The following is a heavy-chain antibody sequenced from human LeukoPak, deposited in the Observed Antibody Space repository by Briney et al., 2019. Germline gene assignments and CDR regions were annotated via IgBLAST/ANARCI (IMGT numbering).Heavy chain of an antibody. CDR3: ARGYGSGSYGGPGLDY. CDR2: ISSSSSYI. D-gene: IGHD3-10*01. Sequence: GGSLRLSCAASGFTFSSYSMNWVRQAPGKGLEWVSSISSSSSYIYYADSVKGRFTISRDNARNSLYLQMNSLRAEDTAVYYCARGYGSGSYGGPGLDYWGQGTLVTVSS. V-gene: IGHV3-21*01. J-gene: IGHJ4*02. CDR1: GFTFSSYS.